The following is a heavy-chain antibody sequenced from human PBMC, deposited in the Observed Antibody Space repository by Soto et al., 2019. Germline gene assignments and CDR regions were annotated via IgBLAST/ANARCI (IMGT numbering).Heavy chain of an antibody. D-gene: IGHD1-26*01. V-gene: IGHV3-48*02. J-gene: IGHJ5*02. CDR1: GFTFSSYS. CDR2: ISSSSSTI. Sequence: EVQLVESGGGLVQPGGSLRLSCAASGFTFSSYSMNWVRQAPGKGLEWVSYISSSSSTIYYADSVKGRFTISRDNAKNSLTLEMNSLRDEDTAVYYCARDGGSLNWFAPWGQGTLVTVYS. CDR3: ARDGGSLNWFAP.